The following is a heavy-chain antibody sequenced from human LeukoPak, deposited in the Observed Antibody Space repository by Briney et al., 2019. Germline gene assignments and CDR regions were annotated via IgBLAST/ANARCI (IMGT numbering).Heavy chain of an antibody. J-gene: IGHJ4*02. V-gene: IGHV3-48*01. CDR1: GFTFSSYS. D-gene: IGHD6-19*01. Sequence: QPGGSLRLSCAASGFTFSSYSMNWVRQAPGKGLEWVSYISSSSSTIYYADSVKGRFTISRDNSKNTLYLQMNSLRAEDTAVYYCAKDRTVIAVALFDYWGQGTLVTVTS. CDR3: AKDRTVIAVALFDY. CDR2: ISSSSSTI.